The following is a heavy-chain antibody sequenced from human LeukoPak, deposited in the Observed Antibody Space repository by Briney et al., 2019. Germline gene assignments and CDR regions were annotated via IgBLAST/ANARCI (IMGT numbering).Heavy chain of an antibody. Sequence: EASVKVSCKASGYTFTSFDINWVRQTTGQGLEWMGWMNPNSANTGYAQKFQGRVSMTRDTSISTAYMELRSLRPEDTAVYYCAREHGWGDDTREHWGQGTLVTVSS. CDR2: MNPNSANT. CDR1: GYTFTSFD. J-gene: IGHJ4*02. D-gene: IGHD7-27*01. CDR3: AREHGWGDDTREH. V-gene: IGHV1-8*01.